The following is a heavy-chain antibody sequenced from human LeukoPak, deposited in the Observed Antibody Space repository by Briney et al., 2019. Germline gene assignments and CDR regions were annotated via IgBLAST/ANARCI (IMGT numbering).Heavy chain of an antibody. V-gene: IGHV3-72*01. Sequence: GGSLRLSCAASGFTFSDHYMDWVRQAPGKGLEWVGRTRNKANSYTTEYAASVKGRFTISRDNSKNTLYLQMNSLRAEDTAVYYCARDLSPGIAVAGRFDPWGQGTLVTVSS. D-gene: IGHD6-19*01. CDR3: ARDLSPGIAVAGRFDP. CDR2: TRNKANSYTT. CDR1: GFTFSDHY. J-gene: IGHJ5*02.